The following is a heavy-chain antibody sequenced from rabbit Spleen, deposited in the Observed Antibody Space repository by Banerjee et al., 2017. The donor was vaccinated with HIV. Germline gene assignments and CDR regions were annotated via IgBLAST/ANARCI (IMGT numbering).Heavy chain of an antibody. V-gene: IGHV1S45*01. CDR3: ARGEHFSVGFSAFAIYLDL. J-gene: IGHJ6*01. D-gene: IGHD6-1*01. CDR1: GFTISSGYY. CDR2: IYTGGSGST. Sequence: QEQLVESGGGLVQPEGSLTLTCTASGFTISSGYYMCWVRQAPGKGLEWIACIYTGGSGSTAYASWAKGRFTVSKTSSTTVTLQLNSLTAADTATYFCARGEHFSVGFSAFAIYLDLWGPGTLVTVS.